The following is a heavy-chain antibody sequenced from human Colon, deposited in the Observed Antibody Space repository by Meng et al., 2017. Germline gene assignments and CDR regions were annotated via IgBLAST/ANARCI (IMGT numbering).Heavy chain of an antibody. CDR3: ARLGYYDNSGIPRPFDY. CDR1: GYTFPNAG. V-gene: IGHV1-18*01. Sequence: QVLLVQSGAQVKKPGAAVTGSCQASGYTFPNAGISWVRQAPGQGLEWMGWVSTNNSDTKYAQRLQGRVTMTTDTSTNTAYMELRTLRSDDTAVYYCARLGYYDNSGIPRPFDYWGQGTLVTVSS. D-gene: IGHD3-22*01. CDR2: VSTNNSDT. J-gene: IGHJ4*02.